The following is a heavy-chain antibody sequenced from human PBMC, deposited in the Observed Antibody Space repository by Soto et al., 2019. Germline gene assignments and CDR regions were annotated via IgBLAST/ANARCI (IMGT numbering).Heavy chain of an antibody. CDR1: GASVTSDIYY. CDR2: ISHTGSA. Sequence: PSETLSLTCIVSGASVTSDIYYGIWIRQHPGKGLEWIGYISHTGSAFYNPSLKSRVSISIDASTDKFSLRLSSLTAADTAVYYCARWELRDFDSWGPGTLVTVSS. V-gene: IGHV4-31*03. J-gene: IGHJ4*02. CDR3: ARWELRDFDS. D-gene: IGHD1-7*01.